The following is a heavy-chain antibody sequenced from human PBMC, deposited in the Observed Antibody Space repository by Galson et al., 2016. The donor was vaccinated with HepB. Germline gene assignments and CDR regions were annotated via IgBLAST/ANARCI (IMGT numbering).Heavy chain of an antibody. CDR1: GFPFDNYA. D-gene: IGHD3-3*01. Sequence: SLRLSCATSGFPFDNYAMSWFRQAPGKGLHWVGFIRSNSYGGTTEYAASVTGSFTISRDDSKSIVYLQMNRLKTEDTAMYYCSRVVGLDYDFWSGYPDFDYWGQGALVTVSS. CDR3: SRVVGLDYDFWSGYPDFDY. J-gene: IGHJ4*02. V-gene: IGHV3-49*03. CDR2: IRSNSYGGTT.